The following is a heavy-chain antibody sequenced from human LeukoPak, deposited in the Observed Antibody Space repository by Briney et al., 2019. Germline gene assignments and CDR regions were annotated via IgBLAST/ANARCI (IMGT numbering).Heavy chain of an antibody. Sequence: GGSLRLSCAASGFTFSSYEMNWVRQAPGKGLEWVSYISSSGSTIYYADSVKGRFTISRDNAKNSLYLQMNSLRAGDTAVYYCARDLGVGWFDPWGQGTLVTVSS. CDR2: ISSSGSTI. V-gene: IGHV3-48*03. CDR1: GFTFSSYE. D-gene: IGHD2-15*01. J-gene: IGHJ5*02. CDR3: ARDLGVGWFDP.